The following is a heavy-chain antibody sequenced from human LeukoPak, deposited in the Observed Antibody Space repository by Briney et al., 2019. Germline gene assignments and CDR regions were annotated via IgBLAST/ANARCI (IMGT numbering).Heavy chain of an antibody. Sequence: GESLKISCKGVGYDFTNNWIGWVRQMPGKGLEWMGIVYPPDSDVRYSPSFQGQVTISVDKSISTAYLQWNSLKAADTAIYYCARRVLTGSDWFDPWGQGTLVTVSS. CDR2: VYPPDSDV. V-gene: IGHV5-51*01. CDR1: GYDFTNNW. J-gene: IGHJ5*02. CDR3: ARRVLTGSDWFDP. D-gene: IGHD3-9*01.